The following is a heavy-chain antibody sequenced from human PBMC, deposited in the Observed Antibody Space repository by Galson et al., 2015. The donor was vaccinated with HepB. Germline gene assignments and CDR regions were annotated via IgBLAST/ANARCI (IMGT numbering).Heavy chain of an antibody. J-gene: IGHJ4*02. CDR3: AKDWGLDTAMARGGPAYYFDY. CDR2: ISGSGGST. Sequence: SLRLSCAASGFTFSSYAMSWVRQAPGKGLEWVSAISGSGGSTYYADSVKGRFTISRDNSKNTLYLQMNSLRAEDTAVYYCAKDWGLDTAMARGGPAYYFDYWGQGTLVTVSS. V-gene: IGHV3-23*01. D-gene: IGHD5-18*01. CDR1: GFTFSSYA.